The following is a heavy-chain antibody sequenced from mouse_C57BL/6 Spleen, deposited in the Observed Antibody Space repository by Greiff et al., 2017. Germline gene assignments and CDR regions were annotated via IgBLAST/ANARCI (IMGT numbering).Heavy chain of an antibody. Sequence: QVQLQQPGAELVRPGTSVKLSCKASGYTFTSYWMHWVKQRPGQGLEWIGVIDPSDSYTNYNQKFKGKATLTVDTSSSTAYMQLSSLTSEDSAVYYCARGEGYSYYFDYWGQGTTLTVSS. CDR1: GYTFTSYW. V-gene: IGHV1-59*01. J-gene: IGHJ2*01. D-gene: IGHD2-3*01. CDR2: IDPSDSYT. CDR3: ARGEGYSYYFDY.